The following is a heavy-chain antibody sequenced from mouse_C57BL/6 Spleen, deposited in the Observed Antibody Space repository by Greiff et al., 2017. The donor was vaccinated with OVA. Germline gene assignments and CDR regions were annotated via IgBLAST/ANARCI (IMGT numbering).Heavy chain of an antibody. CDR1: GFTFSDYG. V-gene: IGHV5-17*01. CDR2: ISSGSSTI. D-gene: IGHD2-4*01. J-gene: IGHJ4*01. Sequence: EVMLVESGGGLVKPGGSLKLSCAASGFTFSDYGMHWVRQAPEKGLEWVAYISSGSSTIYYADTVKGRFTISRDNAKNTLFLQMTSLRSEDTAMYYCAMRAITTWYYYAMDYWGQGTSVTVSS. CDR3: AMRAITTWYYYAMDY.